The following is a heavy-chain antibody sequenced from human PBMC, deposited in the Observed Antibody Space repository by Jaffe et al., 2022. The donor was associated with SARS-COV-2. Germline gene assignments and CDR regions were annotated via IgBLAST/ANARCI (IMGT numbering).Heavy chain of an antibody. V-gene: IGHV3-33*01. D-gene: IGHD2-2*01. CDR1: GFTFSSYG. CDR2: IWYDGSNK. CDR3: ARAWLGVVPAAPIDY. Sequence: QVQLVESGGGVVQPGRSLRLSCAASGFTFSSYGMHWVRQAPGKGLEWVAVIWYDGSNKYYADSVKGRFTISRDNSKNTLYLQMNSLRAEDTAVYYCARAWLGVVPAAPIDYWGQGTLVTVSS. J-gene: IGHJ4*02.